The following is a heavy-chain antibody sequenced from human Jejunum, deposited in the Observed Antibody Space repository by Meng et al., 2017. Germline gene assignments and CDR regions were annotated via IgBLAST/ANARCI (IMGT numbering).Heavy chain of an antibody. Sequence: GESLKISCTASGFTFSGSAMHWVRQASGKGLEWVGRIRSKTNNYATVYAASVKGRFTVSRDDSNNTAYLQMNSLRTEDTAISYCTRLTEAGRSLDWGQGTLVTVSS. D-gene: IGHD6-25*01. V-gene: IGHV3-73*01. CDR2: IRSKTNNYAT. J-gene: IGHJ4*02. CDR3: TRLTEAGRSLD. CDR1: GFTFSGSA.